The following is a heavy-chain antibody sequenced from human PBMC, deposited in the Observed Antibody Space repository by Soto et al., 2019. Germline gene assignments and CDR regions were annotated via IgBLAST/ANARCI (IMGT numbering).Heavy chain of an antibody. CDR1: GYRFTSYW. CDR2: IYPGDSDA. J-gene: IGHJ5*02. CDR3: ARQLGHDYINNWFDP. Sequence: KISCKGSGYRFTSYWIAWVRQMPGKGLEWMGIIYPGDSDARYSPSFQGQVTISVDKSISTAYLQWSSLKASDTAIYYCARQLGHDYINNWFDPWGRGTLVTVSS. V-gene: IGHV5-51*01. D-gene: IGHD4-4*01.